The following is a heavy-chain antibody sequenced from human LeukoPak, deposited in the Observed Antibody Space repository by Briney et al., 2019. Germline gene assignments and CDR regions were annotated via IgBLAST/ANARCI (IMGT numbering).Heavy chain of an antibody. CDR3: ARDSRLYIAAAATPWFDP. V-gene: IGHV1-18*01. CDR2: ISAYNGNT. CDR1: GYTFTSYG. J-gene: IGHJ5*02. D-gene: IGHD6-13*01. Sequence: GASVKVSCKASGYTFTSYGISWVRQAPGQGLEWMGWISAYNGNTNYAQKLQGRVTMTTDTSTSTAYMELRSLRSDDTAVYYCARDSRLYIAAAATPWFDPWGQGTLVTVSS.